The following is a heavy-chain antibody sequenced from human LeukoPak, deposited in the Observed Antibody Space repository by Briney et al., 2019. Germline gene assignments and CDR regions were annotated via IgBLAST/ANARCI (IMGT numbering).Heavy chain of an antibody. Sequence: ASAKVSCKASGYTFTSYGISWVRQAPGQGLEWMGWISAYNGNTNYAQKLQGRVTMTTDTSTSTAYMELRSLRSDDTAVYYCARADYDFWSGYYYGMDVWGQGTTVTVSS. CDR3: ARADYDFWSGYYYGMDV. D-gene: IGHD3-3*01. CDR2: ISAYNGNT. CDR1: GYTFTSYG. V-gene: IGHV1-18*01. J-gene: IGHJ6*02.